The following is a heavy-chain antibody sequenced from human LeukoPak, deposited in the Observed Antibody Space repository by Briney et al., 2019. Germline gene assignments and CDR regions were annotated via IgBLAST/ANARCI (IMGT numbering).Heavy chain of an antibody. D-gene: IGHD6-6*01. Sequence: PSETLSLTCTVSGGSISSYYWSWIRQPPGKGLEWIGYIYYSGSTNYNPSLKSRVAISVDTSKNQFSLNLSSVTAADTAVYYCARVSGISSDYWGQGTLVTVSS. CDR3: ARVSGISSDY. CDR1: GGSISSYY. J-gene: IGHJ4*02. CDR2: IYYSGST. V-gene: IGHV4-59*01.